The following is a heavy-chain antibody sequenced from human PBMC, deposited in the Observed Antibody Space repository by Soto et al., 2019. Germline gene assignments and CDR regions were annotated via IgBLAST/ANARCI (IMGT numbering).Heavy chain of an antibody. V-gene: IGHV4-39*01. Sequence: PSETLSLTCTVSGGSISSSDYYWGWIRQPPGKGLEWIGYIYYGGSTYYNPSLKSRITIFVDTSKNQFSLKLSSVTAADTAVYYCARRWGPGFDYWGQGTLVTVSS. CDR3: ARRWGPGFDY. CDR2: IYYGGST. CDR1: GGSISSSDYY. D-gene: IGHD7-27*01. J-gene: IGHJ4*02.